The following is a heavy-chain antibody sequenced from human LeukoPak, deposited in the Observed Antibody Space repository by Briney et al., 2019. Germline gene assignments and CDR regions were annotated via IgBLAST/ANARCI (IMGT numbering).Heavy chain of an antibody. Sequence: PSETLSLTCTVSGGSISSSSYYWGWIRQPPGKGLEWIGSIYYSGSTYYNPSLKSRVTISVDRSMNQFSLKLSSVTAADTAVYYCARERGVTLSAFDYWGQGTLVTVSS. D-gene: IGHD2/OR15-2a*01. CDR1: GGSISSSSYY. V-gene: IGHV4-39*07. CDR2: IYYSGST. J-gene: IGHJ4*02. CDR3: ARERGVTLSAFDY.